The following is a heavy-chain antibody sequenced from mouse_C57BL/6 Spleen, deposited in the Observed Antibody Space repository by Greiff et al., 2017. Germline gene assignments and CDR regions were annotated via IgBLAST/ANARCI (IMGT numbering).Heavy chain of an antibody. V-gene: IGHV1-52*01. J-gene: IGHJ4*01. D-gene: IGHD1-1*01. CDR1: GYTFTSYW. Sequence: QVQLQQPGAELVRPGSSVKLSCKASGYTFTSYWMHWVKPRTIQGLECIGNIDPSDSEPHYNQKFKDKATLTVDKSSSTAYMQLSSLTSEDSAVYYCARGRSWAMDYWGQGTSVTVSS. CDR2: IDPSDSEP. CDR3: ARGRSWAMDY.